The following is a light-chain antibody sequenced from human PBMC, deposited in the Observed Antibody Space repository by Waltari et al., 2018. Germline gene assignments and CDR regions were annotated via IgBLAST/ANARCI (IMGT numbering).Light chain of an antibody. V-gene: IGLV3-25*03. Sequence: SYELTQPPSVSVSPGQTARITCSGDALSDHYAYWYQWKPGQAPVVLIYKDSERPSGIPERFSGSSSGTTVTLIISGVQAEDEADYYCQSADSSDTVFGGGTK. CDR2: KDS. J-gene: IGLJ2*01. CDR1: ALSDHY. CDR3: QSADSSDTV.